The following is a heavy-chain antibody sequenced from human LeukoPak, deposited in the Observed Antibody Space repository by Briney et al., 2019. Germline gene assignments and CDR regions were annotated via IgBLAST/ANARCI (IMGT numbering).Heavy chain of an antibody. V-gene: IGHV3-30*18. D-gene: IGHD2-2*01. CDR1: GFTFSSYG. CDR2: KSYDGSNQ. J-gene: IGHJ4*02. Sequence: TGGSLRLSCAASGFTFSSYGMHWVRQAPGKGLEWVAVKSYDGSNQYYADSVKGRFTISRDNSKNTLYLQMNSLRAEDTAVYYCAKGTLDIVVVPAAPKVYYFDYWGQGTLVTVSS. CDR3: AKGTLDIVVVPAAPKVYYFDY.